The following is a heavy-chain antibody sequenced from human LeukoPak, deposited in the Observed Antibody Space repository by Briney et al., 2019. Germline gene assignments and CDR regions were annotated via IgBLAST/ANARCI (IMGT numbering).Heavy chain of an antibody. CDR2: ISVYNGNT. D-gene: IGHD2-2*02. CDR1: GYTFANFG. CDR3: VRTCSSSSCYMVH. J-gene: IGHJ4*02. Sequence: SVKVSCKASGYTFANFGITWVRQAPGQGLEWMGWISVYNGNTNYAQNLQGRVTLTTDTSTSIAYMELRSLRSDDTALYYCVRTCSSSSCYMVHWGQGTLVTVSS. V-gene: IGHV1-18*01.